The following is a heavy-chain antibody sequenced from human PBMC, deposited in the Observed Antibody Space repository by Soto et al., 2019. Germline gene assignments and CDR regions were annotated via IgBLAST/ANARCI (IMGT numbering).Heavy chain of an antibody. Sequence: SVKASCKASEGTFSDNAISWMRQAPGQGLEWLGGIIPVSATPYYAQRFQGRVTTSADDSSSTAYLDVSSLKSDDTAIYLCAGGCVPCCWWPYFGCWGQGTMVTVSS. CDR1: EGTFSDNA. CDR3: AGGCVPCCWWPYFGC. D-gene: IGHD2-8*02. V-gene: IGHV1-69*13. J-gene: IGHJ4*02. CDR2: IIPVSATP.